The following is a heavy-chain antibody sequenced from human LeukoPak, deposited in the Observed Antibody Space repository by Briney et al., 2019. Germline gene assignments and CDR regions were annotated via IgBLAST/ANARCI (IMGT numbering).Heavy chain of an antibody. V-gene: IGHV3-23*01. CDR1: GFTFSTYA. CDR3: AKNGDRGDYEPIKFDY. CDR2: INTGGDGA. Sequence: EPGGSLRLSCAASGFTFSTYAMSWVRQAPGKGLKWVSTINTGGDGAYYADSVKGRFTISRDNSKNTLYLQMNSLRAEDTAVYYCAKNGDRGDYEPIKFDYWGQGTLVTVSS. J-gene: IGHJ4*02. D-gene: IGHD4-17*01.